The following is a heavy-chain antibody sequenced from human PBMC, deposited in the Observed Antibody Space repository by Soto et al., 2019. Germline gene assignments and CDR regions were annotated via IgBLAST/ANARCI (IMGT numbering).Heavy chain of an antibody. V-gene: IGHV4-30-4*01. CDR1: GGSISSSNW. D-gene: IGHD2-21*01. CDR2: IYNSGTT. J-gene: IGHJ4*02. Sequence: SETLSLTCAVSGGSISSSNWWSWIRQPPGKGLEWIGHIYNSGTTYTNPSLNSRVTISVGTSKSQFSLKLSSVTAADTAVYYCARGPSVDKVDYWGQGTLVTVSS. CDR3: ARGPSVDKVDY.